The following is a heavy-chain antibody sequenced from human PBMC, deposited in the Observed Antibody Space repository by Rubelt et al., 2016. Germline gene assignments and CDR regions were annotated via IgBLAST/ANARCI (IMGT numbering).Heavy chain of an antibody. CDR2: IWYDGSNK. Sequence: VQLVESGGGVVQPGRSLRLSCAASGFTFSSYGMHWVRQAPGKGLEWVAVIWYDGSNKYYADSVKGRFTISRDNSKNTLYLQMNSLRAEDTAVYYCARDQGHITMIVVDGGDAFDIWGQGTMVTVSS. D-gene: IGHD3-22*01. J-gene: IGHJ3*02. CDR3: ARDQGHITMIVVDGGDAFDI. V-gene: IGHV3-33*08. CDR1: GFTFSSYG.